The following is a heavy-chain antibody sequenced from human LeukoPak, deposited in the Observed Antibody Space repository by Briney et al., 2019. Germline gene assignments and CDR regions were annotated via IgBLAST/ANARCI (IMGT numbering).Heavy chain of an antibody. V-gene: IGHV3-9*01. CDR1: GFTLSTYA. CDR3: AKDIFTGIAAAGAIDY. CDR2: ISWNSGSI. Sequence: SLRLSCAASGFTLSTYAMSWVRQAPGKGLEWVSGISWNSGSIGYADSVKGRFTISRDNAKNSLYLQMNSLRAEDTALYYCAKDIFTGIAAAGAIDYWGQGTLVTVSS. D-gene: IGHD6-13*01. J-gene: IGHJ4*02.